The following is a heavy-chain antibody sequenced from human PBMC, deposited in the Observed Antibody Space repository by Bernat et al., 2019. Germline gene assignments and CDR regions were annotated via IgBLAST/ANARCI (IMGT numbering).Heavy chain of an antibody. V-gene: IGHV4-59*01. Sequence: QVQLQESGPGLVKPSETLSLTCTVSGGSISTYYWSWIRQPPGKGLEWIGNIYYSGSTNYNPSLKSRVTISVDTSKNQFSLKLSSVTAADTAVYYCARAPGIYSSGWYYFDYWGQGTLVTVSS. D-gene: IGHD6-19*01. CDR2: IYYSGST. CDR3: ARAPGIYSSGWYYFDY. CDR1: GGSISTYY. J-gene: IGHJ4*02.